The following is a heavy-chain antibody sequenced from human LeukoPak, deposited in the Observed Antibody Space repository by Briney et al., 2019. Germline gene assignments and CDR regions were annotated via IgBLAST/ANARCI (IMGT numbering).Heavy chain of an antibody. CDR2: ISSSSSYI. V-gene: IGHV3-21*01. CDR1: GFTFSSYS. D-gene: IGHD5-18*01. CDR3: ARDRWLDWFDP. J-gene: IGHJ5*02. Sequence: PGGSLRLSCAASGFTFSSYSMNWVRQAPGKGLEWVSSISSSSSYIYYADSVKGRFTISRDNAKNSLYLQMNSLRAEDTAVYFCARDRWLDWFDPWGQGTLVTVSS.